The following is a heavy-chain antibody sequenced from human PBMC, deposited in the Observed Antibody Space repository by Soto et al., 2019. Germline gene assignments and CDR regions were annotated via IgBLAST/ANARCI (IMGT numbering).Heavy chain of an antibody. CDR2: IYYSGST. V-gene: IGHV4-59*08. CDR1: GGSISSYY. CDR3: ARQAGTKLDY. Sequence: SETLSLTCTVSGGSISSYYWSWIRQPPGKGLEWIGYIYYSGSTNYNPSLKSRVTISVDTSKNQFSLKLSSVTAADTAVYYCARQAGTKLDYWGQGTLVNVSS. D-gene: IGHD1-1*01. J-gene: IGHJ4*02.